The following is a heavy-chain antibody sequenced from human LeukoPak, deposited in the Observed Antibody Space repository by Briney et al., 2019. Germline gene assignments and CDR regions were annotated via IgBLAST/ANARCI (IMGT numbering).Heavy chain of an antibody. D-gene: IGHD6-19*01. CDR3: AKLSGWTGWFFDY. Sequence: GGSLRLSCAASGFTFSSYAISWVRQAPGKGLEWVSAISKSGDSTYYADSVKGRFTFSRDNSKNTIYLQMNSLRVEDTAVYYCAKLSGWTGWFFDYWGQGTVVTVSS. J-gene: IGHJ4*02. CDR1: GFTFSSYA. V-gene: IGHV3-23*01. CDR2: ISKSGDST.